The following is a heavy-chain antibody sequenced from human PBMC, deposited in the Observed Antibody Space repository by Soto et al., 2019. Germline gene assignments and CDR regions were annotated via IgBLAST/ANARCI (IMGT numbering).Heavy chain of an antibody. J-gene: IGHJ6*02. V-gene: IGHV1-2*02. Sequence: SVKVSCKASGYTFTGYYMHLVRQAPGQGLEWMGWINPNRGGTNYAQQFQGRVTMTRDTSISTAYMELSRLRSDDTAVYYCARLYGSCITVVDYYYCGIDVWGQGTLVTVFS. CDR2: INPNRGGT. CDR3: ARLYGSCITVVDYYYCGIDV. CDR1: GYTFTGYY. D-gene: IGHD3-10*01.